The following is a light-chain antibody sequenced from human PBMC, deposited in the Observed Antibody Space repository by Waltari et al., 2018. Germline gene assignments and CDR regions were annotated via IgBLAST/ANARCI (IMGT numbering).Light chain of an antibody. J-gene: IGKJ3*01. CDR3: QQYSNWPPGS. V-gene: IGKV3-15*01. CDR1: QSVSSN. CDR2: SAS. Sequence: EIVMTQSPATLSVSPGERGTLSCRASQSVSSNLAWYQQKPGQAPRLLIYSASIRATGIPARFSGSGSGTEFSLTISSLQSEDFAVYYCQQYSNWPPGSFGPGTKVDTK.